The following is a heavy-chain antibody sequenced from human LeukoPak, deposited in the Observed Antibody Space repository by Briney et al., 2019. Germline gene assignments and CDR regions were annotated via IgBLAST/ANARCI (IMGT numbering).Heavy chain of an antibody. Sequence: PGGSLRLSCTASGFTFSIYSMNWVRQAPGKGLEWVSYISSSSNTIHYADSVKGRFTISRDNSKNTLYLQMNSLRAEDTAVYHCAKVRVYCSSTSCYGFDYWGQGTLVTVSS. D-gene: IGHD2-2*01. CDR2: ISSSSNTI. J-gene: IGHJ4*02. CDR1: GFTFSIYS. CDR3: AKVRVYCSSTSCYGFDY. V-gene: IGHV3-48*04.